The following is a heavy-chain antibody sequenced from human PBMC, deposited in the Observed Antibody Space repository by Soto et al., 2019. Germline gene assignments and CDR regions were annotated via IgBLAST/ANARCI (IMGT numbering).Heavy chain of an antibody. CDR3: ALMSEVGYSGYDPNFDY. V-gene: IGHV3-23*01. J-gene: IGHJ4*02. Sequence: GGSLRLSCAASGFTFSSYAMSWVRQAPGKGLEWVSAISGSGGSTYYADSVKGRFTISRDNSKNTLYLQMNSLRAEDTAVYYCALMSEVGYSGYDPNFDYWGQGTLVTVSS. CDR2: ISGSGGST. D-gene: IGHD5-12*01. CDR1: GFTFSSYA.